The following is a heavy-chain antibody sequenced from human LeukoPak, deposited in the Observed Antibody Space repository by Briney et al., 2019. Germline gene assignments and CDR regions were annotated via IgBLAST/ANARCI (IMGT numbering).Heavy chain of an antibody. D-gene: IGHD2-2*01. CDR3: ARLELGYCSSTTCYYYYGMDV. CDR2: IHYSGAT. CDR1: GDSISGYF. J-gene: IGHJ6*02. V-gene: IGHV4-59*01. Sequence: PSETLSLTCTVSGDSISGYFWSWIRQTPGKGLEWIGYIHYSGATNYNPSLKSRVTISVDTSKNQFSLKLSSVTAADTAVYYCARLELGYCSSTTCYYYYGMDVWGQGTTVTVSS.